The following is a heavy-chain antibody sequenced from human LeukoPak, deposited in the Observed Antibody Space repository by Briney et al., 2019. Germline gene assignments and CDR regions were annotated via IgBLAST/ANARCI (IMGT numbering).Heavy chain of an antibody. D-gene: IGHD2-15*01. CDR3: AGNAVVVAAPSYYYAMDV. CDR2: INSDGSST. V-gene: IGHV3-74*01. J-gene: IGHJ6*02. Sequence: GGSLRLSCAASGFTFSSYWMHWVRQAPVKELVWVSRINSDGSSTSYADSVKGRFTISRDNAKNTLYLQMNSLRAEDTAVYYCAGNAVVVAAPSYYYAMDVWGQGTTVTVSS. CDR1: GFTFSSYW.